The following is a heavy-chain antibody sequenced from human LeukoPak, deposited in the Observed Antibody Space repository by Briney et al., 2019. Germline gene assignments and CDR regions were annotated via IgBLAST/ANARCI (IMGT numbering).Heavy chain of an antibody. Sequence: SLVKVSCKASGGTFSSYAISWVRQAPGQGLECMGGIIPIFGTANLAQKIQVRVTITADQSTSTAYMELSSLRHEAKPVYSCSRLYSYGLGSYWGQRTLVTVSS. CDR3: SRLYSYGLGSY. CDR1: GGTFSSYA. D-gene: IGHD5-18*01. J-gene: IGHJ4*02. CDR2: IIPIFGTA. V-gene: IGHV1-69*01.